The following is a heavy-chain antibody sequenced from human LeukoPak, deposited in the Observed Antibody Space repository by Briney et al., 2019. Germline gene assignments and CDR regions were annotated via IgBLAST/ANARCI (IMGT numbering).Heavy chain of an antibody. CDR2: MNPDSGDT. Sequence: AASVKVSCKASGYTFINYGINWVRQATGQGLDWMGWMNPDSGDTLYAQKFQGRITMTRDTSIDTAYMELSSLGSDDTAVYYCARTGIAVAGTKEGAFDIWGQGTMVTVSS. D-gene: IGHD6-19*01. CDR1: GYTFINYG. V-gene: IGHV1-8*01. J-gene: IGHJ3*02. CDR3: ARTGIAVAGTKEGAFDI.